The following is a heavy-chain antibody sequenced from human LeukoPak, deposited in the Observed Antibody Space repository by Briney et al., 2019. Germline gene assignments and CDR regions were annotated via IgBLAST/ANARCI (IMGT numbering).Heavy chain of an antibody. Sequence: GGSLRLSCAASGFTFSNYAMTWVRQAPGKGLEWVSATTGSGTGTYYADSVKGRFTISRDNSKNTLYLQMNSLRAEDTAVYYCAPGTGGYWGQGTLVTVSS. D-gene: IGHD1-1*01. J-gene: IGHJ4*02. V-gene: IGHV3-23*01. CDR3: APGTGGY. CDR1: GFTFSNYA. CDR2: TTGSGTGT.